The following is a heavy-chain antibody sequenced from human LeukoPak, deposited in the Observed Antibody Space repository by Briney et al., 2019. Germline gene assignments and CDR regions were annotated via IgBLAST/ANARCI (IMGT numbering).Heavy chain of an antibody. V-gene: IGHV3-74*01. Sequence: GGSLRLSCAASGFTFSNYWMRWVRQAPGKGLMWVSHINTDGSGTTYAGSVRGRFTISRDNAETTLYLQMSSLRAEDTAVYYCARSVPWQAAFDIWGQGTMVTVSS. J-gene: IGHJ3*02. CDR3: ARSVPWQAAFDI. CDR1: GFTFSNYW. CDR2: INTDGSGT.